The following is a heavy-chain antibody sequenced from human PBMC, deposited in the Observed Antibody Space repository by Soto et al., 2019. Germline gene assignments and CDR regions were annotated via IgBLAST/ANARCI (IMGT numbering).Heavy chain of an antibody. CDR3: ARDLTRLLWFGELLIYDYGMDV. J-gene: IGHJ6*02. Sequence: ASVKVSCKASGYTFTSYYMHWVRQAPGQGLEWMGIINPSGGSTSYAQKFQGRVTMTRDTSTSTVYMELSSLRSEDTAVYYCARDLTRLLWFGELLIYDYGMDVWGQGTTVTVSS. CDR1: GYTFTSYY. D-gene: IGHD3-10*01. CDR2: INPSGGST. V-gene: IGHV1-46*01.